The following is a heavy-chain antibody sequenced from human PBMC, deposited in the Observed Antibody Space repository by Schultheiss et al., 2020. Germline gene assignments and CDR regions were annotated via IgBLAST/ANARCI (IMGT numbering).Heavy chain of an antibody. J-gene: IGHJ4*02. V-gene: IGHV4-38-2*01. D-gene: IGHD6-19*01. CDR1: GYSISSGYY. CDR3: ARGRSSGWYY. CDR2: INHSGST. Sequence: SETLSLTCAVSGYSISSGYYWGWIRQPPGKGLEWIGEINHSGSTNYNPSLKSRVTISVDTSKNQFSLKLSSVTAADTAVYYCARGRSSGWYYWGQGTLVTVSS.